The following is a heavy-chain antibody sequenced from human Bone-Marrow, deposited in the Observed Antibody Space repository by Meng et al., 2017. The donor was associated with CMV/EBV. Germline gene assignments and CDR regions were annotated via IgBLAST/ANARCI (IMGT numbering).Heavy chain of an antibody. CDR2: INHSGST. D-gene: IGHD3-22*01. CDR1: GGSFSGYY. V-gene: IGHV4-34*01. Sequence: SQTLSFTCAVYGGSFSGYYWSWIRQPPGKGLEWIGEINHSGSTNYNPSLKSRVTISVDTSKNQCSLKLSSVTAADTAVYYCARWRLYYYDSSGAFDIWGQGTMVTFSS. J-gene: IGHJ3*02. CDR3: ARWRLYYYDSSGAFDI.